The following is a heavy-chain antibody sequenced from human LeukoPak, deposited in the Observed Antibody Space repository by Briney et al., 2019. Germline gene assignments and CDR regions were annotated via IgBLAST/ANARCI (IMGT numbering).Heavy chain of an antibody. Sequence: SETLSLTCAVYGGSFSGYYWSWIRQPPGKGLEWIGEINHSGSTNYNPSLKSRVTISVDTSKNQFSLKLSSVTAADTAVYYCARVVRTRELPLGYFDYWGQGTLVTVSS. D-gene: IGHD1-26*01. CDR3: ARVVRTRELPLGYFDY. J-gene: IGHJ4*02. CDR1: GGSFSGYY. V-gene: IGHV4-34*01. CDR2: INHSGST.